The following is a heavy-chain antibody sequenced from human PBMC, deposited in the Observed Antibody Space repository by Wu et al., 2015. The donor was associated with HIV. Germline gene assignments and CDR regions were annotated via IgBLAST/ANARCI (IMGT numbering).Heavy chain of an antibody. CDR1: GGIFSSFA. CDR3: ARMRDDYGSGSYPFDY. D-gene: IGHD3-10*01. V-gene: IGHV1-69*12. Sequence: QVQLVQSGTEMKQPGSSVKVSCKASGGIFSSFAISWVRQAPGQGLEWMGGIIPMFGTTNYTEKFHGRVTITADESTNIGYMELSRLTSEDTAVYYCARMRDDYGSGSYPFDYWGQGTLVTVSS. J-gene: IGHJ4*02. CDR2: IIPMFGTT.